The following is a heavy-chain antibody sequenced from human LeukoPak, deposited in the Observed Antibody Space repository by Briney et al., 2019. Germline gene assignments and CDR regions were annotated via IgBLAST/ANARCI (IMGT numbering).Heavy chain of an antibody. CDR1: GFTFTSYS. Sequence: GGSLRLSCAASGFTFTSYSMNWVRQAPGKGLEWVSYISASGKTTYYAGSVKGRFTISRDSAKNSLYLQMNSLRDEDTAVYYCAKDRRSSGSGSYFLFDYWGQGTLVTVYS. CDR3: AKDRRSSGSGSYFLFDY. CDR2: ISASGKTT. J-gene: IGHJ4*02. D-gene: IGHD3-10*01. V-gene: IGHV3-48*02.